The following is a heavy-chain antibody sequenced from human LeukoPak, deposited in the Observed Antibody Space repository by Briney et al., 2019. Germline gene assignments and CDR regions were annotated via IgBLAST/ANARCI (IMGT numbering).Heavy chain of an antibody. V-gene: IGHV4-31*03. J-gene: IGHJ3*02. CDR2: IYYSGST. CDR1: GGSISSGGYY. Sequence: SQTLSLTRTVSGGSISSGGYYWSWIRQHPGKGLEWIGYIYYSGSTYYNPSLKSRVTISVDTSKNQFSLKLSSVTAADTAVYYCARVLWYYYDSSGYRNAFDIWGQGTMVTVSS. CDR3: ARVLWYYYDSSGYRNAFDI. D-gene: IGHD3-22*01.